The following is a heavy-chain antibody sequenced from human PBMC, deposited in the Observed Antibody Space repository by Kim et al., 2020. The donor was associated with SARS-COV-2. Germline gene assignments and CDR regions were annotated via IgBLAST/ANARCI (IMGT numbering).Heavy chain of an antibody. CDR2: IYYSGST. V-gene: IGHV4-39*01. J-gene: IGHJ6*02. D-gene: IGHD2-2*01. CDR1: GGSISSSSYY. CDR3: AACSNRIVVVPAANYYYYGMDV. Sequence: SETLSLTCTVSGGSISSSSYYWGWIRQPPGKGLEWIGSIYYSGSTYYNPSLKSRVTISVDTSKNQFSLKLSSVTAADTAVYYCAACSNRIVVVPAANYYYYGMDVWGQGTTVTVSS.